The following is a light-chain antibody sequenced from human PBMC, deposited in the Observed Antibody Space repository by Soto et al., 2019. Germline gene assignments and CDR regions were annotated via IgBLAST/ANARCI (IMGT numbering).Light chain of an antibody. CDR3: QVWDSSSDHVV. V-gene: IGLV3-21*04. J-gene: IGLJ2*01. CDR2: YDS. Sequence: SYELTQPPSVSVAPGKTARITCGGNNIGSKSVHWYQQKPGQAPVLVIYYDSDRPSGIPGRFSGSNSGNTATLTISRGEAGDEADYYCQVWDSSSDHVVFGGGTQLTVL. CDR1: NIGSKS.